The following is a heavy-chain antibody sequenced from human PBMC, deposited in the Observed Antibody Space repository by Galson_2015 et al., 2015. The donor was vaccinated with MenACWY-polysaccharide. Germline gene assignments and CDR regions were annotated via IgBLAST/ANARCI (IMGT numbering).Heavy chain of an antibody. V-gene: IGHV3-11*01. D-gene: IGHD3-10*01. J-gene: IGHJ4*02. CDR3: ARDPRGARSSYFDY. CDR2: ISSSGTTI. CDR1: GFTFSDYY. Sequence: SLRLSCAASGFTFSDYYMHWIRQAPGKGLEWVSYISSSGTTIYCADSVKGRFIISRDNAKNSLHLQMNSLTAEDTAVYYCARDPRGARSSYFDYWGQGILVTVSS.